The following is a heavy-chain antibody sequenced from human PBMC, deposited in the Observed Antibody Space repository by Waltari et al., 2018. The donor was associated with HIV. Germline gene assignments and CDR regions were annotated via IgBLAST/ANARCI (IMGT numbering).Heavy chain of an antibody. CDR1: GFTFTSSA. V-gene: IGHV1-58*02. CDR2: IVVGSGNT. D-gene: IGHD1-26*01. Sequence: QLQLVQSGPEVKKPGTSVKVSCKASGFTFTSSAIHWGRQARGQRLEWIGWIVVGSGNTNYAQKFQERVTITRDMSTSTAYMELSSLRSEDTAVYYCAAGYSGDAFDIWGQGTMVTVSS. J-gene: IGHJ3*02. CDR3: AAGYSGDAFDI.